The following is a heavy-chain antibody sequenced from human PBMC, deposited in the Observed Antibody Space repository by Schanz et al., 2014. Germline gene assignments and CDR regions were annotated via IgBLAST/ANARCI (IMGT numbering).Heavy chain of an antibody. CDR3: VKDLGTATREGWAFAS. J-gene: IGHJ4*02. D-gene: IGHD1-7*01. CDR2: ISRDGTTS. CDR1: GFIFNDYY. V-gene: IGHV3-11*04. Sequence: QVQLVESGGGLVKPGGSLRLSCAASGFIFNDYYMNWIRQAPGKGLEWLSYISRDGTTSYYADSVKGRFTISRDNSRNTLFLQMNSLRAEDTAVYYCVKDLGTATREGWAFASWGQGTLVTVSS.